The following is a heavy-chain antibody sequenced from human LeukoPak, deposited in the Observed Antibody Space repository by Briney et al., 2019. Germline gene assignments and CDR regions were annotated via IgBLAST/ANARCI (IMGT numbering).Heavy chain of an antibody. CDR3: ARWPAAGSFDY. V-gene: IGHV4-39*01. J-gene: IGHJ4*02. CDR2: IYHSGTT. Sequence: SETLSLTCTVSGGSISSGSNYWGWIRQPPGKGLERIGSIYHSGTTYYNPSLKSRVTISVDTSKSQFSLRLSSVTAADTAVYHCARWPAAGSFDYWGQGTLVTVSS. CDR1: GGSISSGSNY. D-gene: IGHD6-13*01.